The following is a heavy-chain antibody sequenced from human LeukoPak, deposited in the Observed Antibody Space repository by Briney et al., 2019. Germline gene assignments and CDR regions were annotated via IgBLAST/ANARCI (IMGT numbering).Heavy chain of an antibody. D-gene: IGHD3-10*01. CDR1: GYSFTSYW. CDR2: IDPSDSYT. Sequence: GESLKISCKGSGYSFTSYWISWVRQMPGKGLEWMGRIDPSDSYTNYSPSFQGHVTIPADKSISTAYLQWSSLKASDTAMYYCARSSGSYPPRFDYWGQGTLVTVSS. J-gene: IGHJ4*02. V-gene: IGHV5-10-1*01. CDR3: ARSSGSYPPRFDY.